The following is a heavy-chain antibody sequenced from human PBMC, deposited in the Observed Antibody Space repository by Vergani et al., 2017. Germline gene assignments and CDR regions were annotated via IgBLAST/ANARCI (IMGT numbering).Heavy chain of an antibody. D-gene: IGHD2-15*01. CDR1: GGSISSSSYY. Sequence: QLQLQESGPGLVKPSETLSLTCTVSGGSISSSSYYWGWIRQPPGKGLEWIGSIYYSGSTYYNPSLKSRVTTSVDTSKNQFSLKLSSVTAADTAVYYCARDFAYCSGGSCYRWFDPWGQGTLVTVSS. CDR3: ARDFAYCSGGSCYRWFDP. J-gene: IGHJ5*02. CDR2: IYYSGST. V-gene: IGHV4-39*07.